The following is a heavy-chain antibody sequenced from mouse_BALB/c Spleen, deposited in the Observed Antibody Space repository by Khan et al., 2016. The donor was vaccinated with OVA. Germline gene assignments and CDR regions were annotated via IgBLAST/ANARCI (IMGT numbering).Heavy chain of an antibody. Sequence: VQLQESGPGLVAPSQSLSISCTISGFSLTNYGIHWVRQPPGKGLEWLVVIWSDGGTTYNSTLKSRLSITKDKSKCQAFLKMNSLQIDDTAMYYCAGQPYYHYDVLDYWGQGTSVTVSS. CDR2: IWSDGGT. CDR1: GFSLTNYG. J-gene: IGHJ4*01. D-gene: IGHD2-10*01. V-gene: IGHV2-6-1*01. CDR3: AGQPYYHYDVLDY.